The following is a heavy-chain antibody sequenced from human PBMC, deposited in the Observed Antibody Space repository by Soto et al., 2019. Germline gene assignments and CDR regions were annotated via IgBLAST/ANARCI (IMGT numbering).Heavy chain of an antibody. D-gene: IGHD3-3*01. CDR3: ARGGHYDFWSGYYTPRSDYYYYGRDV. CDR2: ISAYNGNT. CDR1: GYTFTSYG. V-gene: IGHV1-18*01. Sequence: ASVKVSCKASGYTFTSYGISWVRQAPGQGLEWMGWISAYNGNTNYAQKLQGRVTMTTDTSTSTAYMELRSLRSDDTAVYYCARGGHYDFWSGYYTPRSDYYYYGRDVWGQGTTVTV. J-gene: IGHJ6*02.